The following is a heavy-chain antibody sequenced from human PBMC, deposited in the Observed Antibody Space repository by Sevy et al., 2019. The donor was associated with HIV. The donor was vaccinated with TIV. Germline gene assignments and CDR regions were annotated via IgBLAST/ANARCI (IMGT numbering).Heavy chain of an antibody. D-gene: IGHD5-12*01. CDR3: AKVGEMATSFDY. CDR2: IRYDGSNK. J-gene: IGHJ4*02. CDR1: GFTFSSYG. Sequence: GGSLRLSCAASGFTFSSYGMHWVRQAPGKGLEWVAFIRYDGSNKYYADSVKGRFTISRDNSKNTLYLQMNSLRAEDTAVYYCAKVGEMATSFDYWGQGTLVTVSS. V-gene: IGHV3-30*02.